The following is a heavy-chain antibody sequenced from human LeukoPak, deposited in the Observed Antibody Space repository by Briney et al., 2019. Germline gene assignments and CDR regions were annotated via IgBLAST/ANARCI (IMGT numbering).Heavy chain of an antibody. D-gene: IGHD1-1*01. J-gene: IGHJ4*02. Sequence: SVKVSCKASGGIFSSYAISWVRQAPGQGLEWMGGIIPIFGTANYAQKFQGRVTITADESTSTAYMELSSLRSEDTAVYYCARDRGPGTAPHDWGQGTLVTVSS. CDR3: ARDRGPGTAPHD. V-gene: IGHV1-69*13. CDR1: GGIFSSYA. CDR2: IIPIFGTA.